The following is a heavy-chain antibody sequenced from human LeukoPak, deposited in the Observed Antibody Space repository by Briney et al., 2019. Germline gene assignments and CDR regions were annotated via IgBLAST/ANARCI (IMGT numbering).Heavy chain of an antibody. CDR3: ASRATVTTDRFWFDP. V-gene: IGHV3-53*01. J-gene: IGHJ5*02. CDR2: IYSGGST. CDR1: GFTFTTYW. D-gene: IGHD4-11*01. Sequence: GGSLRLSCAASGFTFTTYWMHWVRQTPGKGLEWVSVIYSGGSTYYADSVKGRFAISRDNSKNTLYLQMNSLRAEDTAVYYCASRATVTTDRFWFDPWGQGTLVTVSS.